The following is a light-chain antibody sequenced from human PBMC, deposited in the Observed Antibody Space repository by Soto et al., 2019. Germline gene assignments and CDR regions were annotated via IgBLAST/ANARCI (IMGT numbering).Light chain of an antibody. J-gene: IGKJ5*01. CDR2: DAS. Sequence: DIQMTQSPSTLFASVGDRVTITCRASQSVRNWLAWYQQKPGKAPKLLIYDASNLETGVPSRFSGSGSGTDFTFTISSLQPEDIATYYCQQYDNLPITFGQGTRLEIK. V-gene: IGKV1-33*01. CDR3: QQYDNLPIT. CDR1: QSVRNW.